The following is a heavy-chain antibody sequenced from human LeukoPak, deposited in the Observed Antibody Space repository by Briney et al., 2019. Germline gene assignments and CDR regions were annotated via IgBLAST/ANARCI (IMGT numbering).Heavy chain of an antibody. Sequence: SETLSLTCTVSGGSISSSGYYWGWIRQPPGKGLEWIGSIYHSGSTYYNPSLKSPVTISVDTSKNQFPLKVTSVTAADTAVYYCARDYRMTMMVDWGQGTLVSVSS. CDR3: ARDYRMTMMVD. CDR2: IYHSGST. V-gene: IGHV4-39*06. J-gene: IGHJ4*02. CDR1: GGSISSSGYY. D-gene: IGHD3-22*01.